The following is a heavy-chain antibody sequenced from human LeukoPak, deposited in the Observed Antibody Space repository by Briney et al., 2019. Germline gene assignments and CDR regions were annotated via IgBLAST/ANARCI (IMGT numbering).Heavy chain of an antibody. CDR1: GYSFTSYW. CDR3: ARQDVGSGYAFDY. Sequence: GESLKISCKGSGYSFTSYWIGWVRQMPGKGLEWMGIIYPADSDTKYSPSFQGRVTISADKSISTASLQWSSLKASDTAIYYCARQDVGSGYAFDYWGQGTLVTVSS. J-gene: IGHJ4*02. CDR2: IYPADSDT. D-gene: IGHD5-12*01. V-gene: IGHV5-51*01.